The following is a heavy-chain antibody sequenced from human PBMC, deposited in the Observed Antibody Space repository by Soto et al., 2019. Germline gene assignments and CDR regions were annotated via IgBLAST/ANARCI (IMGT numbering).Heavy chain of an antibody. CDR1: GFTFTSHA. V-gene: IGHV3-23*01. CDR3: AKREGDGYSLAEFFQH. D-gene: IGHD2-21*01. Sequence: EVQLLESGGGLVQPGGSLRLSCAASGFTFTSHAMSWVRQAPGKGLEWVSGVSGSGTMTYYADSVKGRFTISRDNSRNTLYLQMDSVRAEDTALYYCAKREGDGYSLAEFFQHWGQGTLVTVSS. J-gene: IGHJ1*01. CDR2: VSGSGTMT.